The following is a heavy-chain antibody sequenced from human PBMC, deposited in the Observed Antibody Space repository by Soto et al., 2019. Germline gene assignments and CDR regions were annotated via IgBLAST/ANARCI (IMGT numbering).Heavy chain of an antibody. D-gene: IGHD3-22*01. CDR1: GFTFSSYA. Sequence: EVQLLESGGGLVQPGGSLRLSCAASGFTFSSYAMSWVRQAPGKGLEWVSSTSGSGGDVYHAGSVTGRFTISRDNSKNTLYLQMNSLRAEDTAIYYCAKGWLYGAGMGVWGQGTTVTVSS. V-gene: IGHV3-23*01. CDR2: TSGSGGDV. CDR3: AKGWLYGAGMGV. J-gene: IGHJ6*02.